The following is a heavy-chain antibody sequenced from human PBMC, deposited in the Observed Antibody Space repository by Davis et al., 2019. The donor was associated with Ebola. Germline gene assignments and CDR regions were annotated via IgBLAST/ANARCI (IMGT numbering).Heavy chain of an antibody. D-gene: IGHD2-8*01. CDR3: AREGIVLMVYAHYDY. CDR1: GFTFSSYS. J-gene: IGHJ4*02. V-gene: IGHV3-21*01. Sequence: PGGSLRLSCAASGFTFSSYSMNWVRQAPGKGLEWVSSISSSSSYIYYADSVKGRFTISRDNAKNSLYLQTNSLRAEDTAVYYCAREGIVLMVYAHYDYWGQGTLVTVSS. CDR2: ISSSSSYI.